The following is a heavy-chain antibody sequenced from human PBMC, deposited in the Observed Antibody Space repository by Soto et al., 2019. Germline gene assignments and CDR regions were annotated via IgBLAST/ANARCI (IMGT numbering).Heavy chain of an antibody. CDR3: TRAGEYYDTLTGYRYYGMDV. J-gene: IGHJ6*02. CDR1: GFTFGDYA. D-gene: IGHD3-9*01. Sequence: GGSLRLSCTASGFTFGDYAMSWFRQAPGKGLEWVGFIRSKAYGGTTEYAASVKGRFTISRDDSKSIAYLQMNSLKTEDTAVYYCTRAGEYYDTLTGYRYYGMDVWGQGTTVTVSS. CDR2: IRSKAYGGTT. V-gene: IGHV3-49*03.